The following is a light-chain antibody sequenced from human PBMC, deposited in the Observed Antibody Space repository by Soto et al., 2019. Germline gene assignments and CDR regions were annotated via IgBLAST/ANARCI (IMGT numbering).Light chain of an antibody. J-gene: IGLJ1*01. CDR3: SSYAGTNTRYL. Sequence: QSVLTQPPSASGSPGQSVTTSCTGANSDVGSYNYVSWYQQHPGKAPKLMIYEVNKRPSGVPDRFSGSKSGNTASLTVSGLQAEDEADYYCSSYAGTNTRYLFGSGTRSPS. CDR1: NSDVGSYNY. CDR2: EVN. V-gene: IGLV2-8*01.